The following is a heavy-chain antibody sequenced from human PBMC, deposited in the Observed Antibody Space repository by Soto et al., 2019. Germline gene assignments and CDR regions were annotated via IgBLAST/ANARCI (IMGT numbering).Heavy chain of an antibody. CDR2: FIPVYRTL. CDR3: ATGVMWIGSFTVDS. CDR1: GGSFGKSA. D-gene: IGHD3-3*01. V-gene: IGHV1-69*01. Sequence: QVQLVQSGAEVKKPGSSVKVSCKASGGSFGKSAINWVRQTPGQGLEWLGGFIPVYRTLNYAQKFQGRVTITADESTGTAYMTLSSLASDDTAVYDCATGVMWIGSFTVDSWGQGPRVTVSS. J-gene: IGHJ4*02.